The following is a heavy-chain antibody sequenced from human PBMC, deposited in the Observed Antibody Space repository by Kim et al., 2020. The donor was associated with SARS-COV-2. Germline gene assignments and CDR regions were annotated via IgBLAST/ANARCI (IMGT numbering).Heavy chain of an antibody. D-gene: IGHD6-13*01. CDR1: GGSFSGYY. CDR2: INHSGST. CDR3: ARGYRSSSRDWFDP. J-gene: IGHJ5*02. Sequence: SETLSLTCAVYGGSFSGYYWSWIRQPPGKGLEWIGEINHSGSTNYNPSLKSRVTISVDTSKNQFSLKLSSVTAADTAVYYCARGYRSSSRDWFDPWGQG. V-gene: IGHV4-34*01.